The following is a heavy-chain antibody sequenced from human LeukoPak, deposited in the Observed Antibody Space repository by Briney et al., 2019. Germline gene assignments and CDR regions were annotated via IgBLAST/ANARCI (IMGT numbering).Heavy chain of an antibody. Sequence: SETLSLTCAVSGDTFSSHYWTWIRQSPGTGLEWIGYISHIGRTNYNPSLKSRVTISIDTSKNQFSLKLRSVTAADTAVYYCARDLVTVTKGFDIWGQGTMVSVSS. J-gene: IGHJ3*02. CDR3: ARDLVTVTKGFDI. V-gene: IGHV4-59*11. D-gene: IGHD4-17*01. CDR1: GDTFSSHY. CDR2: ISHIGRT.